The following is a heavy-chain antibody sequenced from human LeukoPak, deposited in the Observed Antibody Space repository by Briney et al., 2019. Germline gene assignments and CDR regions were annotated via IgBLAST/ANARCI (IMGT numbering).Heavy chain of an antibody. D-gene: IGHD1-1*01. CDR3: ARDRGWNVVDN. CDR1: GGSFSGYY. Sequence: PSETLSLTCAVYGGSFSGYYWSWIRQPPGKGLEWIGEINHSGSTNYNPSLKSRVTISVDTSKNQFSLKLSSVTAADTAVYYCARDRGWNVVDNWGQGTLVTVSS. CDR2: INHSGST. V-gene: IGHV4-34*01. J-gene: IGHJ4*02.